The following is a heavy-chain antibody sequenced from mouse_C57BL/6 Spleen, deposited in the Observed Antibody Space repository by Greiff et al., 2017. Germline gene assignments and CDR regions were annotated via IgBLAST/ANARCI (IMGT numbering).Heavy chain of an antibody. CDR2: FHPYNDDT. D-gene: IGHD1-1*01. J-gene: IGHJ4*01. CDR3: ARHYYYGSSYDYAMDY. Sequence: QVQLKESGAELVKPGASVKMSCKASGYTFTTYPIEWMKQNHGKSLEWIGNFHPYNDDTKYNEKFKGKATLTVEKSSSTVYLELSRLTSDDSAVYYCARHYYYGSSYDYAMDYWGQGTSVTVSS. V-gene: IGHV1-47*01. CDR1: GYTFTTYP.